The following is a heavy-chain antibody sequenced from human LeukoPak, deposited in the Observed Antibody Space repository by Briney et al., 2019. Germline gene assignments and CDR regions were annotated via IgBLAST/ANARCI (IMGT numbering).Heavy chain of an antibody. CDR1: GVTFSTYS. Sequence: GGSLRLSCAASGVTFSTYSMNWFRQAPGKGLEWVSYITSSSSTIYYADSVRGRFTISRDNAKNSLYLQMNSLRDEDTAVYYCARVDWMIGAFDIWGQGTMVTVSS. J-gene: IGHJ3*02. CDR2: ITSSSSTI. D-gene: IGHD3-22*01. CDR3: ARVDWMIGAFDI. V-gene: IGHV3-48*02.